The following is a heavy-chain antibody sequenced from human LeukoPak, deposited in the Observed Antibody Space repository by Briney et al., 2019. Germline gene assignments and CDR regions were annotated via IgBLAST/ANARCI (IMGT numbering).Heavy chain of an antibody. Sequence: PGGSLRLSCATSGFTFSDYYMSWIRQAPGKGLEWVSYISSSGTTTHYADSVKGRFTISRDNAKNSLYLQMNSLRAEDTAVYYCAKAPYYDFWSGYSYYFDYWGQGTLVTVSS. J-gene: IGHJ4*02. CDR2: ISSSGTTT. CDR1: GFTFSDYY. V-gene: IGHV3-11*04. D-gene: IGHD3-3*01. CDR3: AKAPYYDFWSGYSYYFDY.